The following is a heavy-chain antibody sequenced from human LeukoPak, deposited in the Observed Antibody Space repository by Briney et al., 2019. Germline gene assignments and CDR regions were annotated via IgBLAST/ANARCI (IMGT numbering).Heavy chain of an antibody. J-gene: IGHJ5*02. CDR2: TSYSGST. Sequence: SETLSLTCTVSGGSTSSYYWNWIRQPPGKGLEWIGYTSYSGSTNYNPSLKSRVTISVDTSKKQFSLKLSSVTAADTAVYYCARGRGFTFGGVIVLNWFDPWGQGTLVTVSS. V-gene: IGHV4-59*12. CDR1: GGSTSSYY. D-gene: IGHD3-16*02. CDR3: ARGRGFTFGGVIVLNWFDP.